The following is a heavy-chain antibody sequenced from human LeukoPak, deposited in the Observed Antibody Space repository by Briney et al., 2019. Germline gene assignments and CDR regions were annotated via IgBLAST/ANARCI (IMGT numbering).Heavy chain of an antibody. J-gene: IGHJ4*02. V-gene: IGHV3-74*01. CDR1: GFTFSSYW. CDR2: INTDGSST. D-gene: IGHD3-9*01. CDR3: ARDAGRYFDWLGY. Sequence: GGSLRLSCAASGFTFSSYWMHWVRQAPGKGLVWVSRINTDGSSTSHADSVKGRFTISRDNAKNTLYLQMNSLRAEDTAVYYCARDAGRYFDWLGYWGQGTLVTVSS.